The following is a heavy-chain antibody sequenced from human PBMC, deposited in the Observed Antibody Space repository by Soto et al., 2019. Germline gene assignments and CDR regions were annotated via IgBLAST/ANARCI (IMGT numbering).Heavy chain of an antibody. CDR3: ARGSTLIVVKHLDY. V-gene: IGHV3-48*03. D-gene: IGHD3-22*01. Sequence: PGGSLRLSCAVSGFTFSRYEMNWVRQAPGKGLEWVSYISSSGSTIYYADSVKGRFTISRDNAKDSLYLQMNSLRAEDTAVYYCARGSTLIVVKHLDYWGHGTLVTAPQ. CDR1: GFTFSRYE. J-gene: IGHJ4*03. CDR2: ISSSGSTI.